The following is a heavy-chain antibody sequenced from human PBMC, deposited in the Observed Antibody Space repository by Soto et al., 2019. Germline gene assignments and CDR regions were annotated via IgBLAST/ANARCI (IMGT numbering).Heavy chain of an antibody. Sequence: SETLSLTCTVSGGSISSYYWSWIRQPPGKGLEWIGYIYYSGSTNYNPSLKSRVTISVDTSKNQFSLKLSSVTAADTDVYYCAMSKYAILSYWGQGTLVTVYS. J-gene: IGHJ4*02. CDR2: IYYSGST. CDR1: GGSISSYY. V-gene: IGHV4-59*01. D-gene: IGHD3-9*01. CDR3: AMSKYAILSY.